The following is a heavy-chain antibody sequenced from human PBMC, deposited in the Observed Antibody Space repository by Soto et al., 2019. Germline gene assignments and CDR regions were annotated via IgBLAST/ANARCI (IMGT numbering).Heavy chain of an antibody. D-gene: IGHD6-13*01. CDR1: GGSFSGYY. CDR2: INHSGST. V-gene: IGHV4-34*01. J-gene: IGHJ4*02. CDR3: ERGSWQLVRFDY. Sequence: NPSETLSLTCAVYGGSFSGYYWSWIRQPPGKGLEWIGEINHSGSTNYNPSLKSRVTISVDTSKNQFSLKLSSVTAADTAVYYCERGSWQLVRFDYWGQGTLVTVSS.